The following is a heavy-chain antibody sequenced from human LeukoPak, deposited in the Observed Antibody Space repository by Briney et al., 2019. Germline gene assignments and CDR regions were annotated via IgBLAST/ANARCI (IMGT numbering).Heavy chain of an antibody. CDR1: GFTFSSYS. CDR2: ISSSSSYI. CDR3: ARDPHPIAVAGRLDP. V-gene: IGHV3-21*01. D-gene: IGHD6-19*01. J-gene: IGHJ5*02. Sequence: PGGSLRLSCAASGFTFSSYSMNWVRQAPGKGLEWVSSISSSSSYIYYADSVKGRFTISRDNAKNSLYLQMNSLRAEDTAVYYCARDPHPIAVAGRLDPWGQGTLVTVSS.